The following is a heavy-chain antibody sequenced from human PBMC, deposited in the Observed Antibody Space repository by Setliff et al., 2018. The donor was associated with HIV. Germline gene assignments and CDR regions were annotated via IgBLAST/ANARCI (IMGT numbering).Heavy chain of an antibody. Sequence: GGSLRLSCAASGFAFSTFDMNWVRQAPGKGLEWVSAVGVGGGATYYADSVRGRFAVSRDDSKNTLYLEMNNLRAEDTALYYCAKDYTPTFWEYNWFDVWGQGTQVTVSS. CDR2: VGVGGGAT. CDR3: AKDYTPTFWEYNWFDV. J-gene: IGHJ5*02. V-gene: IGHV3-23*01. D-gene: IGHD3-16*01. CDR1: GFAFSTFD.